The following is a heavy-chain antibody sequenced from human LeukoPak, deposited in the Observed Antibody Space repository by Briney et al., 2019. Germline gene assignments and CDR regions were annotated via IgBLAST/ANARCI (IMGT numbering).Heavy chain of an antibody. CDR3: ARHVYSGNYHVGESDY. CDR1: GFTFSNFA. V-gene: IGHV3-23*01. Sequence: GGSLRLSCTASGFTFSNFAMSWVRQAPGKGLEWVSSMSGVGVSTYYADSVKGRFTISRDNSKNTLYLQMHSLRAEDTAVYYCARHVYSGNYHVGESDYWGQGTLVTVSS. J-gene: IGHJ4*02. CDR2: MSGVGVST. D-gene: IGHD1-26*01.